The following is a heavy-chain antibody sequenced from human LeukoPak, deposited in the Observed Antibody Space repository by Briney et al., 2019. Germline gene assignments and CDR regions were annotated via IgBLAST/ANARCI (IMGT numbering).Heavy chain of an antibody. J-gene: IGHJ4*02. CDR3: ARGASYYYDSRSFDY. CDR1: GYTFTSYA. V-gene: IGHV1-18*01. CDR2: ISAYNGNT. Sequence: ASVKVSCKASGYTFTSYAISWVRQASGQGLEWMGWISAYNGNTNYAQKLQGRVTMTTDTSTSTAYMELRSLRSDDTAVYYCARGASYYYDSRSFDYWGQGTLVTVSS. D-gene: IGHD3-22*01.